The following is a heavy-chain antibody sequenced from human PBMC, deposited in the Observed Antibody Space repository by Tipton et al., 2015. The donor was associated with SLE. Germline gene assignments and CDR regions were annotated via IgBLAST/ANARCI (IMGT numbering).Heavy chain of an antibody. Sequence: TLSLTCAVSGASISSDYWCGWVRQPPGKGLEWIGEIYHSGTTNYNPSLKSRVTMSLDKSNNQFSLKLTSVTAADTAVYFCARGAPGPSGFYNFWSGYYDYWGQGTLGSVSS. D-gene: IGHD3-3*01. J-gene: IGHJ4*02. CDR3: ARGAPGPSGFYNFWSGYYDY. CDR2: IYHSGTT. CDR1: GASISSDYW. V-gene: IGHV4-4*01.